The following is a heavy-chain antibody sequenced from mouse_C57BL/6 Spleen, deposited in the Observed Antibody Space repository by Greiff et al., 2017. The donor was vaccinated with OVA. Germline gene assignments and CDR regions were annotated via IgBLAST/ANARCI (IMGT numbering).Heavy chain of an antibody. V-gene: IGHV14-4*01. Sequence: VQLQQSGAELVRPGASVKLSCTASGFNIKDDYMHWVKQRPEQGLEWIGWIDPENGDTEYASKFQGKATITADTSSNTAYLQLSSLTSEDTAVYYCTRGYGSSSCWYFDVWGTGTTVTVSS. CDR1: GFNIKDDY. J-gene: IGHJ1*03. CDR3: TRGYGSSSCWYFDV. CDR2: IDPENGDT. D-gene: IGHD1-1*01.